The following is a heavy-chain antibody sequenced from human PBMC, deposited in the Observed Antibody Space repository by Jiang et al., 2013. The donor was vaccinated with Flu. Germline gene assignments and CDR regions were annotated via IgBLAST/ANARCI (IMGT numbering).Heavy chain of an antibody. J-gene: IGHJ6*02. CDR3: AKVGTTRTVVVNGMDV. Sequence: GGSLTLSCAVSGFAFSAYGMHWVRQPPGKGLEWVAFIRYDGGDHLYADSVKGRFTSTRDNSRNTLYLQMNRLTTEDTAVYYCAKVGTTRTVVVNGMDVWGQGTTVTVSS. CDR2: IRYDGGDH. CDR1: GFAFSAYG. D-gene: IGHD2-21*01. V-gene: IGHV3-30*02.